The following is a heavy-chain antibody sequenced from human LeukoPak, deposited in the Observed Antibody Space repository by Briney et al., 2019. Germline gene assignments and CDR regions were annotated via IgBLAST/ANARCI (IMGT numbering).Heavy chain of an antibody. V-gene: IGHV3-48*03. D-gene: IGHD3-22*01. CDR2: ISSSGSTI. Sequence: GGSLRLSCAASGFTFSSYEMNWVRQAPGKGLEWVSYISSSGSTIYYADSVKGRFTISRDNAKNSLYLQMNSLGAEDTAVYYCARGRRTMIVVPRFHFDLWGRGTLVTVSS. CDR3: ARGRRTMIVVPRFHFDL. CDR1: GFTFSSYE. J-gene: IGHJ2*01.